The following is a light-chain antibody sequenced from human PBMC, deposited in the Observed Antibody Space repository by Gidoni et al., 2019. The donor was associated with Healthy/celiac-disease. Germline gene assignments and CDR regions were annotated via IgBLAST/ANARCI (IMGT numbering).Light chain of an antibody. CDR3: SSYTSSSTLV. Sequence: PGQSITISCTGTSSDVGGYNYVSWYQQHPGKAPKLMIYEVSNRPSGVSNRFSGSKSGNTASLTISGLQAEDEADYYCSSYTSSSTLVFGGGTKLTVL. CDR2: EVS. V-gene: IGLV2-14*01. CDR1: SSDVGGYNY. J-gene: IGLJ2*01.